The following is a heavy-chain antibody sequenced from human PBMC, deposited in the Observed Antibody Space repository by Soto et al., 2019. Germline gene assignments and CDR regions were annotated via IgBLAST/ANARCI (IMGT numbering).Heavy chain of an antibody. CDR2: INPNSGGT. V-gene: IGHV1-2*04. D-gene: IGHD1-1*01. Sequence: ASVKVSCKASGYTFTGYYMHWVRQAPGQGLEWMGWINPNSGGTNYAQKFQGWVTMTRDTSISTAYMELSRLRSDDTAVYYFSTGRILEDAFDIWCQGTMVTVSS. J-gene: IGHJ3*02. CDR1: GYTFTGYY. CDR3: STGRILEDAFDI.